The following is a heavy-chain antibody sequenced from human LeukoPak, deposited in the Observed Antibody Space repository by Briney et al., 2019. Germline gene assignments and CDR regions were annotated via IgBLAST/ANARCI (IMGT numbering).Heavy chain of an antibody. J-gene: IGHJ4*02. Sequence: SETLSLTCSVSGASVTMGSYYWAWIRQPPGKGLEWIGTFHFSGSTYYNPSLKSRVTISVDTSKNSVSLMLRSVTAADTAVYFCARPLQDYDKGTVFYFFDFWGQGILVTVSS. D-gene: IGHD3-22*01. V-gene: IGHV4-39*01. CDR3: ARPLQDYDKGTVFYFFDF. CDR1: GASVTMGSYY. CDR2: FHFSGST.